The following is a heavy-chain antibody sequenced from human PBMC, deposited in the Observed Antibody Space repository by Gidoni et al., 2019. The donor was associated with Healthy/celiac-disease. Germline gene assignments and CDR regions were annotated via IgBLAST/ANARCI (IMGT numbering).Heavy chain of an antibody. J-gene: IGHJ6*02. CDR3: ARAGENDFWSGYYSNYYYYGMDV. CDR2: ISSSSSYI. Sequence: EVQLVESGGGLVKPGGSLRLSCAASGFTFSSYSMNWVRQAPGKGLEWVSSISSSSSYIYYADSVKGRFTISRDNAKNSLYLQMNSLRAEDTAVYYCARAGENDFWSGYYSNYYYYGMDVWGQGTTVTVSS. D-gene: IGHD3-3*01. CDR1: GFTFSSYS. V-gene: IGHV3-21*01.